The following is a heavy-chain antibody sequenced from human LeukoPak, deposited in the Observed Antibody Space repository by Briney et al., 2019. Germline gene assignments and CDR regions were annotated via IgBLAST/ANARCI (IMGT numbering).Heavy chain of an antibody. J-gene: IGHJ4*02. V-gene: IGHV3-21*01. D-gene: IGHD5-18*01. CDR3: ARADTAMVILDY. CDR2: ISSSSSYI. Sequence: GGSLRLSCAAFGFTFSSYSMNWVRQAPGKGLEWVSSISSSSSYIYYADSVKGRFTISRDNAKNSLYLQMNSLRAEDTAVYYCARADTAMVILDYWGLGTLVTVSS. CDR1: GFTFSSYS.